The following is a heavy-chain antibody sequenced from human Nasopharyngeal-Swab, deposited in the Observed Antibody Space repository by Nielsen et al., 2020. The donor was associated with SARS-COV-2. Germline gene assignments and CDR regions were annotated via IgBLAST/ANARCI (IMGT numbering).Heavy chain of an antibody. CDR2: ISSSSSTI. V-gene: IGHV3-48*01. D-gene: IGHD3-3*01. CDR3: ARDLKVGGEGNWFDP. Sequence: GESLKISCAASGFTFSSYSMNWVRQAPGKGLEWVSYISSSSSTIYYADSVKGRFTISRDNAKNSLYLQMNSLRAEDTAVYYCARDLKVGGEGNWFDPWGQGTPVTVSS. CDR1: GFTFSSYS. J-gene: IGHJ5*02.